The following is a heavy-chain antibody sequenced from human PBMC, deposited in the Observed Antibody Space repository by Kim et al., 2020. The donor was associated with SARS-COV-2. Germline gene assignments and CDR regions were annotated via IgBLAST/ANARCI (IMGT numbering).Heavy chain of an antibody. V-gene: IGHV4-30-4*01. CDR3: ARVGQGNSYEIDY. D-gene: IGHD5-12*01. CDR1: GGSISSGDYY. J-gene: IGHJ4*02. Sequence: SETLSLTCTVSGGSISSGDYYWSWIRQPPGKGLEWIGYIYYSGSTYYNPSLKSRVTISVDTSKNQFSLKLSSVTAADTAVYYCARVGQGNSYEIDYWGQGTLVTVSS. CDR2: IYYSGST.